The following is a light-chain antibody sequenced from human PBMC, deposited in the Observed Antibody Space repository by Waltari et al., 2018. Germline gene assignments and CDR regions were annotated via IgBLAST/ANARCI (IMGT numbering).Light chain of an antibody. V-gene: IGLV4-69*01. J-gene: IGLJ3*02. CDR1: SGHSSNI. Sequence: QLVLTQSPSASASLGASVKLTCTLDSGHSSNIVAWLQQQPEKGPRSLMKITSDGSHSKGDEVPDRFSGSSSGAERYRTLSSVQSEDEADYYCQTGGHGTWVFGGGTKLTVL. CDR3: QTGGHGTWV. CDR2: ITSDGSH.